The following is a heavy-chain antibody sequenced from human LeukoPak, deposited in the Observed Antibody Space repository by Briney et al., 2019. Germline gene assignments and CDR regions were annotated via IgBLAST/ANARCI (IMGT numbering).Heavy chain of an antibody. D-gene: IGHD3-10*01. Sequence: SVKVSCKASGGTFSSYAISWVRQAPGQGLEWMGRIIPILGIANYAQKFQGRVTITADKSTSTAYMELSSLRSDDTAVYYCARAPPGMVRGVVDYWGQGTLVTVSS. CDR2: IIPILGIA. V-gene: IGHV1-69*04. CDR1: GGTFSSYA. J-gene: IGHJ4*02. CDR3: ARAPPGMVRGVVDY.